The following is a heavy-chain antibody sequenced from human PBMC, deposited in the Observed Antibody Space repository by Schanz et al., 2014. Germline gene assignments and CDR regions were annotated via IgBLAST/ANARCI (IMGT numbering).Heavy chain of an antibody. Sequence: QVQLVQSGAEVKKPGSSVKVSCKASGDTFRSYTINWVRHAPGQGLEWMGRIIPITGITNYAQKFQGRVTFTADKSTSTAFLEVNSLRSEDTAVYYCARSNYYDNSDYYNSFDYWGQGTLVTVSS. CDR1: GDTFRSYT. D-gene: IGHD3-22*01. V-gene: IGHV1-69*02. CDR2: IIPITGIT. J-gene: IGHJ4*02. CDR3: ARSNYYDNSDYYNSFDY.